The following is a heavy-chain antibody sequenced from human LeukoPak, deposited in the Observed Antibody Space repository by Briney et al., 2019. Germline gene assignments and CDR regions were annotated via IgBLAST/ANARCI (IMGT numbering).Heavy chain of an antibody. V-gene: IGHV3-23*01. Sequence: PGGSLRLSCAASGFTFNSYAMSWVRQAPGKGLEWVSAISGSGGSTYYADSVKGRFTISRDNSKNTLYLQMNSLRAEDTAVYYCAKAKVAGAPLYYYYMDVWGKGTTVTVS. J-gene: IGHJ6*03. D-gene: IGHD7-27*01. CDR1: GFTFNSYA. CDR2: ISGSGGST. CDR3: AKAKVAGAPLYYYYMDV.